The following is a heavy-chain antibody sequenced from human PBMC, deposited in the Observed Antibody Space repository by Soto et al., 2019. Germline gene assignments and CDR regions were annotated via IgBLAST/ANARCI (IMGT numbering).Heavy chain of an antibody. D-gene: IGHD3-22*01. CDR2: IYYSGST. V-gene: IGHV4-59*01. Sequence: PSETLSLTCTVSGGSISSYYWSWIRQPPGKGLEWIGYIYYSGSTNYNPSLKSRVTISVDTSKNQFSLKLSSVTAADTAVYYCARAGKGYYDSSGYTSLECFDYWGQGTLVTVSS. CDR1: GGSISSYY. J-gene: IGHJ4*02. CDR3: ARAGKGYYDSSGYTSLECFDY.